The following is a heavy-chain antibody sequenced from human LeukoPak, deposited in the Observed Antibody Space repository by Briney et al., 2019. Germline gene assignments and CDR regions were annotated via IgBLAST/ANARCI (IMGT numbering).Heavy chain of an antibody. CDR3: ARGKGQLAV. V-gene: IGHV4-4*07. CDR2: IYSSGSR. J-gene: IGHJ4*02. CDR1: GGSMSTYF. D-gene: IGHD5-24*01. Sequence: PSETLSLTCTVSGGSMSTYFWSWIRQPAGKGGELIGRIYSSGSRNYSPSLKSRVTISVDTSKKQFSLKLTSVTAADTAVYYCARGKGQLAVWSQGTLVTVSS.